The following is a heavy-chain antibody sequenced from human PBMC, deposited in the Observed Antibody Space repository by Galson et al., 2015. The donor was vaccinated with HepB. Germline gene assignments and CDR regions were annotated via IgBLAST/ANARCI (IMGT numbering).Heavy chain of an antibody. CDR3: ATDSSPYYYATSGNFGYFDL. J-gene: IGHJ2*01. V-gene: IGHV1-58*02. CDR2: IVVGSGNT. Sequence: SVKVSCKASGFIFSSSAMQWVRQARGQRLEWIGWIVVGSGNTNYAQKFQERVTITRDMSTNTAYMELRSLRSEDTAVYYCATDSSPYYYATSGNFGYFDLWGRGTLVTVSS. CDR1: GFIFSSSA. D-gene: IGHD3-22*01.